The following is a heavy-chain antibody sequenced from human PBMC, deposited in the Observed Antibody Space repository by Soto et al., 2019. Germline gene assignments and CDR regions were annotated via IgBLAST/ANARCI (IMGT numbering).Heavy chain of an antibody. CDR2: IIPIFGTA. D-gene: IGHD6-19*01. CDR3: ARVIAVAGTTFDY. V-gene: IGHV1-69*01. J-gene: IGHJ4*02. CDR1: GGTFSSYA. Sequence: QVQLVQSGAEVKKPWSSVKGSCKASGGTFSSYAISWVRQAPVQGLEWMGGIIPIFGTANYAQKFQGRVTITAAESTSTAYMELSSLRSEDTAVYYSARVIAVAGTTFDYGGQGTLVTVYS.